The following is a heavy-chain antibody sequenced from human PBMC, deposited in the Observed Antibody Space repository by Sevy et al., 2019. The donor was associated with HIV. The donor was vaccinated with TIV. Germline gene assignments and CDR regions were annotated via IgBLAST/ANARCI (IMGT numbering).Heavy chain of an antibody. CDR1: GFTFDHYE. CDR2: ISSTGSTM. J-gene: IGHJ4*02. Sequence: GESLKISCAASGFTFDHYEMNWVRQAPGKGLEWVSYISSTGSTMYYSDSVKGRFTISRDNAKNSVYLQMNSLRADDTAVYYCVRGSRFTVVAITSFDYWGQGTLVTVSS. CDR3: VRGSRFTVVAITSFDY. D-gene: IGHD3-22*01. V-gene: IGHV3-48*03.